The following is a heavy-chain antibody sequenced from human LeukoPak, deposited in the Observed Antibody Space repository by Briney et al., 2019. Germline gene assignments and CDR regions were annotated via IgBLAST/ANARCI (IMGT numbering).Heavy chain of an antibody. Sequence: GGSLRLSCAASGFTFSSYWMHWVRQAPGKGLEWVSAISGSGGSTYYTDSVKGRFTISRDNSKNTLYLQMNSLRAEDTAVYYCAKVDFYDTSGYYGPTFLDYWGQGTLVTVSS. CDR3: AKVDFYDTSGYYGPTFLDY. J-gene: IGHJ4*02. V-gene: IGHV3-23*01. CDR1: GFTFSSYW. CDR2: ISGSGGST. D-gene: IGHD3-22*01.